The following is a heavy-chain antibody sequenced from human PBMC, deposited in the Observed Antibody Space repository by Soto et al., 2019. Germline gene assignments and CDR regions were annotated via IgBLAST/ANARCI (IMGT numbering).Heavy chain of an antibody. CDR2: IIPVFGKA. D-gene: IGHD4-17*01. Sequence: QLQLVQSGAEGKKPGSSGKASCKASEGTFSNFAINWVRQAPGQGLEWMGGIIPVFGKAKYAQKFQGRVQFTADESTSTAYMEVNSLTSEDTAVYYCARGSPTTVTTWFDPWGQGTLVTVSS. CDR3: ARGSPTTVTTWFDP. J-gene: IGHJ5*02. V-gene: IGHV1-69*01. CDR1: EGTFSNFA.